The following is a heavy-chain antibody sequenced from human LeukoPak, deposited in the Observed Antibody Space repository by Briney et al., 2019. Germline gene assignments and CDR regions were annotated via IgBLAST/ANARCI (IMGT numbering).Heavy chain of an antibody. V-gene: IGHV3-30*02. J-gene: IGHJ4*02. CDR3: ARDRTSSGYYDD. D-gene: IGHD3-22*01. CDR1: GFTFSNYG. CDR2: IRYDGSNK. Sequence: TGGSLRLSCAATGFTFSNYGVHWVRQAPGKGLEWVAFIRYDGSNKYHADSVKGRFTISRDNSKNRLYLQMNSLRAEDTALYYCARDRTSSGYYDDWGQGTLVTVSS.